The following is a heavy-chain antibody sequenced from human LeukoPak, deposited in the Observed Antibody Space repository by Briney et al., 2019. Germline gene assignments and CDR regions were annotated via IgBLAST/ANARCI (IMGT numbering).Heavy chain of an antibody. V-gene: IGHV3-7*03. J-gene: IGHJ4*02. CDR2: IKPDGNDK. Sequence: GGSLRLSCVASGFTFNIHWMTWVRQAPGKGLEWVATIKPDGNDKFLVDSVKGRFTISRDNAKTSLFLQMNSLRAEDTAVYYCARLPTFYYDSSHYHYDYWGQGTLVTVSS. D-gene: IGHD3-22*01. CDR3: ARLPTFYYDSSHYHYDY. CDR1: GFTFNIHW.